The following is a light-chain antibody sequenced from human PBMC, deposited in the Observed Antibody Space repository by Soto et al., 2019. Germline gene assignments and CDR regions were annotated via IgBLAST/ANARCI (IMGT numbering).Light chain of an antibody. V-gene: IGKV3-20*01. CDR3: RQYGSSLTWT. Sequence: EVVLTQSPGTLSLSPGERATLSCRASQSLSSNYLAWYQQRPGQAPRLLIYGASSRAAGIPDRFSGSGSGTDFTLTISRLETEDFAVYYCRQYGSSLTWTFGQGTKVEIK. CDR2: GAS. CDR1: QSLSSNY. J-gene: IGKJ1*01.